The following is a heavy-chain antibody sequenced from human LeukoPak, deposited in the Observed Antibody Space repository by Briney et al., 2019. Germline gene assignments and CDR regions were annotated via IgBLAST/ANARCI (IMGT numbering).Heavy chain of an antibody. Sequence: GGSLRLSCAASGFTFSSYGMHWVRQAPGKGLEWVAFIRYDGSNKYYADSVKGRFTISRDNSKNTLYLQMNSLRAEDTAVYYCAKSAQGGSRYSYGYSFDYWGQGTLVTVSS. D-gene: IGHD5-18*01. J-gene: IGHJ4*02. CDR3: AKSAQGGSRYSYGYSFDY. V-gene: IGHV3-30*02. CDR1: GFTFSSYG. CDR2: IRYDGSNK.